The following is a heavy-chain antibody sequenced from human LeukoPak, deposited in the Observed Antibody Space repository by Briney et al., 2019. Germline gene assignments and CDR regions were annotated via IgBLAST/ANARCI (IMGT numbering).Heavy chain of an antibody. V-gene: IGHV3-30*18. CDR1: GFTVSINW. CDR2: IAYDGSNK. CDR3: AKDWSGASGYYFDY. Sequence: PGGSLRLSCAASGFTVSINWMGWVRRAPGKGLEWVAVIAYDGSNKYYADSVKGRFTISRDNSKNTLYLQMNSLRAEDTAVYYCAKDWSGASGYYFDYWGQGTLVTVSS. J-gene: IGHJ4*02. D-gene: IGHD1-26*01.